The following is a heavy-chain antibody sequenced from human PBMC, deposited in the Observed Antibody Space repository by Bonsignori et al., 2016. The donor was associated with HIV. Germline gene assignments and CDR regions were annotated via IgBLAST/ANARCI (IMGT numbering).Heavy chain of an antibody. CDR1: GFVFSTYG. J-gene: IGHJ5*02. Sequence: GGSLTLSCAASGFVFSTYGMHWVRQAPGKGLEWVAVIWYDGSNKYYADSVKGRFTISRDNSKNTLYLQMNSLRAEDTAVYYCAKPHYYDSSGYYYVAWGQGTLVTVSS. D-gene: IGHD3-22*01. V-gene: IGHV3-33*06. CDR2: IWYDGSNK. CDR3: AKPHYYDSSGYYYVA.